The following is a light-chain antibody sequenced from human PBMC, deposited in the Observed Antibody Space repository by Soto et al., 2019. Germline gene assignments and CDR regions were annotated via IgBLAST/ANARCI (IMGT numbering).Light chain of an antibody. V-gene: IGKV3D-20*02. CDR3: QQRSNWPPIT. CDR1: QTVSSSF. J-gene: IGKJ5*01. Sequence: EVVLTQSPGTLSLSPGARAPLSCRTRQTVSSSFLAWYHQKPGQAPRLLMFDASNRATGIPDRFSGGGSGTDFTLTINSLEPEDFAVYYCQQRSNWPPITFGQGTRLEIK. CDR2: DAS.